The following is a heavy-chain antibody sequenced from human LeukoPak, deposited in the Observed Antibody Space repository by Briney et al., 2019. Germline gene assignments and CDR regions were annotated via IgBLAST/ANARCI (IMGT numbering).Heavy chain of an antibody. CDR3: ARGIVDTAMGSEGGWGYYYYMDV. V-gene: IGHV1-69*01. CDR2: IIPIFGTA. D-gene: IGHD5-18*01. J-gene: IGHJ6*03. Sequence: SSVKVSCKASGGTFRSYAISWVRQAPGQGREWMGGIIPIFGTANYPQKFQGRVTITADESTSTDYMELSSLRSEDTAVYYCARGIVDTAMGSEGGWGYYYYMDVWGKGTTVTVSS. CDR1: GGTFRSYA.